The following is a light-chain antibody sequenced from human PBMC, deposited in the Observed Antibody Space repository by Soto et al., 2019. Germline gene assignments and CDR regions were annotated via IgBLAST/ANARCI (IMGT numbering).Light chain of an antibody. CDR3: SSYTSSNFWV. J-gene: IGLJ3*02. Sequence: QSALTQPASVSGSPGQSITISCTGTSSDVGGYNYVSWYQQHPGKAPKLMIYEVSNRPSGISNRFSGSKSGNTASLTISGLQAEDEADYYCSSYTSSNFWVFGEGTKLNVL. CDR2: EVS. CDR1: SSDVGGYNY. V-gene: IGLV2-14*01.